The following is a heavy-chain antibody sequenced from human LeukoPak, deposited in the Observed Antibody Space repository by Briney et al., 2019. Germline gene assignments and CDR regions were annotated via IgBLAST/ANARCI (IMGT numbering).Heavy chain of an antibody. CDR2: FDREEGET. J-gene: IGHJ4*02. CDR1: GYTLTELY. V-gene: IGHV1-24*01. CDR3: ATLLGGRPDIAY. D-gene: IGHD1-14*01. Sequence: ASVKVSCKVSGYTLTELYMHWVRQAPGKGLEWMGGFDREEGETIYAQKFQGRVTMTKDTSTDTAYMELSSLRSEDTAVYYCATLLGGRPDIAYWGQGSLVTVSS.